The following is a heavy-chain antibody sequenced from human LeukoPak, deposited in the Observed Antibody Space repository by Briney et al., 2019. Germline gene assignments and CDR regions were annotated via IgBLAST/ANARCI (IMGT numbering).Heavy chain of an antibody. CDR1: GYTFTSNG. D-gene: IGHD6-13*01. V-gene: IGHV1-18*04. CDR2: ISAYSGST. J-gene: IGHJ4*02. CDR3: ARDKTASTSWPYYFDY. Sequence: ASLKVSSKASGYTFTSNGISWGRHAPGQGLEWMGWISAYSGSTKYAQKPQGRVPMTTDTSTSTAYMELRSLRSDDTSVYYCARDKTASTSWPYYFDYWGQGALVTVSS.